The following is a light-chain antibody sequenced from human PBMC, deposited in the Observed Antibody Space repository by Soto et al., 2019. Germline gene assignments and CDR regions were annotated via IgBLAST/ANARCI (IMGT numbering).Light chain of an antibody. Sequence: EIVLTQSPGTLSLSPGERATLSCRASQSVSSNYLAWYQQKPGQAPRLLIYGVSSRATGIPDRFSGSGSGTDFTLTISRLDPEDFALYYCQHYGSSRWTFGQGTKVEIK. CDR1: QSVSSNY. J-gene: IGKJ1*01. V-gene: IGKV3-20*01. CDR3: QHYGSSRWT. CDR2: GVS.